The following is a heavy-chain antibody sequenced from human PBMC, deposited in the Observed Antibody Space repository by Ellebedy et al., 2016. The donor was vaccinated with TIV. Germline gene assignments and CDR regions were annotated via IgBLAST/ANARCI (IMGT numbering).Heavy chain of an antibody. CDR2: IFFTGSS. V-gene: IGHV4-39*01. CDR3: ARHPAHFITESSAYYFYYMDV. CDR1: GDSISSSVYY. D-gene: IGHD1-20*01. J-gene: IGHJ6*03. Sequence: SETLSLTXSVSGDSISSSVYYWGWIRQSPGKGLEWIATIFFTGSSYFNPSLKNRVTISVDASNNRISLSLSSVTAADTAVYYCARHPAHFITESSAYYFYYMDVWGKGTTVTVSS.